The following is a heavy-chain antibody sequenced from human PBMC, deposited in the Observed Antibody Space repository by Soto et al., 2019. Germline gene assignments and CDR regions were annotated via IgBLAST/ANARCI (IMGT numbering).Heavy chain of an antibody. Sequence: QVQLVQSGAEVKKPGSSVKVSCKASGGTFSSYTISWVRQAPGQGLEWMGRIIPILGKANYAQKLQGRVTITADKSTNPPYMEQSSLKSEDTAVYYLAECHSPYSRLSGLVDDAFDIWGQGTMVTLSS. V-gene: IGHV1-69*02. D-gene: IGHD6-13*01. CDR1: GGTFSSYT. CDR3: AECHSPYSRLSGLVDDAFDI. CDR2: IIPILGKA. J-gene: IGHJ3*02.